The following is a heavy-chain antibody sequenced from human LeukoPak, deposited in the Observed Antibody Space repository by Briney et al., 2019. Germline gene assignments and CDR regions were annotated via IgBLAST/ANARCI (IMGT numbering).Heavy chain of an antibody. J-gene: IGHJ4*02. Sequence: GGSLRLSCAASGFTFSSYSMNWVRQAPGKGLEWVSSISSSSSYIYYADSVKGRFTISRDNAKNSLYLQMNSLRAEDTAVYYCARGRSCSSTSSYCDYWGQGTLVTVSS. V-gene: IGHV3-21*01. CDR3: ARGRSCSSTSSYCDY. D-gene: IGHD2-2*01. CDR2: ISSSSSYI. CDR1: GFTFSSYS.